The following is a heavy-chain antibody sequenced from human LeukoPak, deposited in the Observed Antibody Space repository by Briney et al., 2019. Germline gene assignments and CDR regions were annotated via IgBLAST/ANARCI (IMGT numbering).Heavy chain of an antibody. V-gene: IGHV3-48*03. D-gene: IGHD1-1*01. CDR3: ARGLERRGGLLETFDY. Sequence: QPGGPLRLSCAASGSTFSSYEKNWVRKAPGKGLEWVSYISSSGSTIYYADSVKGRFTISRDNAKNSLYLQMNSLRAEDTAVYYCARGLERRGGLLETFDYWGQGTLVTVSS. CDR1: GSTFSSYE. CDR2: ISSSGSTI. J-gene: IGHJ4*02.